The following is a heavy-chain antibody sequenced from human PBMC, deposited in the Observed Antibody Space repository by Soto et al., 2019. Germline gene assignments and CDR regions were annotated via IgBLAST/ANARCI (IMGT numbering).Heavy chain of an antibody. CDR1: GDSISSGGYY. CDR3: GTVRASWYIDY. J-gene: IGHJ4*02. Sequence: QVQLQESGPGLVKPSQTLSLTCTVSGDSISSGGYYWSWIRQPPGKGLEWIAYVSYSWNTYYNPSLKSRISISADTCKSQFSLELKSVTVADTAVYYCGTVRASWYIDYWGQGTLVTVSS. V-gene: IGHV4-30-4*01. CDR2: VSYSWNT. D-gene: IGHD2-2*01.